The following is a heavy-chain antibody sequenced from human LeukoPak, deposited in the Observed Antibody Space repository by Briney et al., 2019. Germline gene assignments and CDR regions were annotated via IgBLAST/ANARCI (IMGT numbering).Heavy chain of an antibody. V-gene: IGHV1-8*01. J-gene: IGHJ6*03. Sequence: ASVKVSCKASGYTFTSYDINWVRQATGQGLEWMGWMNPNSGNTGYAQKFQGRVTMTRNTSISTAYMELSSLRSEDTAVYYCARVAHQLPLGGFYYYYYMDGWGKGTTVTVSS. D-gene: IGHD2-2*01. CDR3: ARVAHQLPLGGFYYYYYMDG. CDR1: GYTFTSYD. CDR2: MNPNSGNT.